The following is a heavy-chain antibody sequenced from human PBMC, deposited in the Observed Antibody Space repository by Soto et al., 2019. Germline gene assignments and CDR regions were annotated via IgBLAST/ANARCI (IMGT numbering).Heavy chain of an antibody. Sequence: ASVQVSCKASGYTFTSYDINWVRQATGQGLEWMGWMNPNSGNTGYAQKFQGRVTMTGNTSISTAYMELSSLRSEDTAVYYCARFRVNEIDYYYYGMDGWGQGTTVTVSS. J-gene: IGHJ6*02. V-gene: IGHV1-8*01. CDR1: GYTFTSYD. CDR2: MNPNSGNT. CDR3: ARFRVNEIDYYYYGMDG. D-gene: IGHD3-10*01.